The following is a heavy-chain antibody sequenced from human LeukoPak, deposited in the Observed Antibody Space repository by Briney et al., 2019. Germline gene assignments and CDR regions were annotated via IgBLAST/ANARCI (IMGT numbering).Heavy chain of an antibody. CDR1: EFAFGSYA. CDR3: VRESPVAAVGRSWFDP. Sequence: GGSLRLSGAAPEFAFGSYAMSWVRQAQGGGLEWFSTVSGSGGNTYYADSVKGRFTISRDNTKNTLYLQMNSLRAEDTAVYYCVRESPVAAVGRSWFDPWGQGTLVTVSS. V-gene: IGHV3-23*01. D-gene: IGHD6-13*01. J-gene: IGHJ5*02. CDR2: VSGSGGNT.